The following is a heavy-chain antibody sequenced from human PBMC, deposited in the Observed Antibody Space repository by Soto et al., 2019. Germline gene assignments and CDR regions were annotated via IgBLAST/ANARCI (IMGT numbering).Heavy chain of an antibody. CDR3: GGRVREVYGFGFDY. CDR2: IYYSGST. V-gene: IGHV4-39*01. D-gene: IGHD3-10*01. CDR1: GGSISSSSYY. Sequence: SEILSLTCTVSGGSISSSSYYWGWIRQPPGKGLEWIGSIYYSGSTYYNPSLKSRVTISVDTSKNQFSLKLSSVTAADTAVYYCGGRVREVYGFGFDYWGQGTLVTVSS. J-gene: IGHJ4*02.